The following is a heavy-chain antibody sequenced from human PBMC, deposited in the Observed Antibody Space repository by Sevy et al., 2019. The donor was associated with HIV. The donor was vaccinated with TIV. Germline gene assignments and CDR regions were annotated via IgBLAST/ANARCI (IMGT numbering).Heavy chain of an antibody. CDR1: GFTVSSNY. CDR3: AGKGYDSSGYYKESYFDY. CDR2: IYSGGST. V-gene: IGHV3-53*01. Sequence: GRSLRLSCAASGFTVSSNYMSWVRQAPGKGLEWVSVIYSGGSTYYADSVKGRFTIYRDNSKNTLYLQMNSLRAEDTAVYYCAGKGYDSSGYYKESYFDYWGQGTLVTVSS. J-gene: IGHJ4*02. D-gene: IGHD3-22*01.